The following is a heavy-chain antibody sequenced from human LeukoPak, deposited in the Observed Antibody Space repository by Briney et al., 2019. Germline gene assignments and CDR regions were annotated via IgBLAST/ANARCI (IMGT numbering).Heavy chain of an antibody. D-gene: IGHD3-3*01. CDR1: GGSFSGYY. V-gene: IGHV4-34*01. CDR2: INHSGST. CDR3: ARGALYDFWSGSSFDY. J-gene: IGHJ4*02. Sequence: PSETLSLTCAVYGGSFSGYYWSWIRQPPGKGLEWIGEINHSGSTNYNPSLKSRVTISVDTSKNQFSLKLSSVTAADTAVYYCARGALYDFWSGSSFDYWGQGTLVTVSS.